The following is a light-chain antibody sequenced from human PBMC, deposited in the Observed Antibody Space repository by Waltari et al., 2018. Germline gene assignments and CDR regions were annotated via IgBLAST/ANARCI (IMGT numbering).Light chain of an antibody. CDR2: DAS. J-gene: IGKJ1*01. CDR3: QHYVRLPVS. Sequence: EIVLTQSPGTLSLSPGERATLSCRASQSVGKFLAWYQKKPGRAPRLLIYDASSRATHIPDRFSGSGFGTDFSLTISRLEPEDFAVYYCQHYVRLPVSFGQGTKVGIK. CDR1: QSVGKF. V-gene: IGKV3-20*01.